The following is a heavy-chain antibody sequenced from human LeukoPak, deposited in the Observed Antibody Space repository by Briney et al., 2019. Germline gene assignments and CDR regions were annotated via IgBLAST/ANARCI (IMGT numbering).Heavy chain of an antibody. J-gene: IGHJ5*02. CDR2: INHGGST. CDR3: ARSPPKVYGYRSFSYNWFDP. V-gene: IGHV4-34*01. CDR1: GGSFSGDF. Sequence: PSETLSLTCAVYGGSFSGDFWSWIRQSPGKGLEWIGEINHGGSTTYNPSLQSRVTISVDTSKNQFSLKLISVTAADTAVYYCARSPPKVYGYRSFSYNWFDPWGQGTLVTVSS. D-gene: IGHD5-18*01.